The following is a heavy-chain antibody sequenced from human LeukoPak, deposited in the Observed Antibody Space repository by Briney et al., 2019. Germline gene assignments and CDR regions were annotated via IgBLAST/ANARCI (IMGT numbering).Heavy chain of an antibody. V-gene: IGHV3-53*01. CDR3: ARSPWGITMIAEA. J-gene: IGHJ5*02. CDR2: IYSGGST. Sequence: QPGGSLRLSCAASGFIVSSNYMSWVRQAPGKGLEWVSVIYSGGSTYYSDAVKGRFTISRDRSKNTLYLQMNSLRAEDTAVYYCARSPWGITMIAEAWGQGTLVTVSS. CDR1: GFIVSSNY. D-gene: IGHD3-22*01.